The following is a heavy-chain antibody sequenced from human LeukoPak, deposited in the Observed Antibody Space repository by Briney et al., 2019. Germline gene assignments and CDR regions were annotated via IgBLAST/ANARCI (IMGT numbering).Heavy chain of an antibody. CDR3: AKGLSVVTSPFDY. V-gene: IGHV3-30*18. J-gene: IGHJ4*02. CDR2: ISYDGSNK. Sequence: PGRSLRLSCAASGFTFSSHGMHWVRQAPGKGLEWVAVISYDGSNKYYADSVKGRYTISRDNSKNTLYLQMNSLRAEDTAVYYCAKGLSVVTSPFDYWGQGTLVTVSS. D-gene: IGHD4-23*01. CDR1: GFTFSSHG.